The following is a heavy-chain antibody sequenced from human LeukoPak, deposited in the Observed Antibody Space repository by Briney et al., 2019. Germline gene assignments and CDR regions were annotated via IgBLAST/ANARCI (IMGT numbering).Heavy chain of an antibody. J-gene: IGHJ4*02. CDR1: GFTFSSYW. Sequence: PGGSLRLSCAASGFTFSSYWMSWVRQAPGKGLEWVANIKQDGSEKYYVDSVKGRFTISRDNAKNSLYLQMNSLRAEDTAVYYCARNSLYCSSTSCRYFDYWGQGTLVTVSS. V-gene: IGHV3-7*01. CDR2: IKQDGSEK. D-gene: IGHD2-2*01. CDR3: ARNSLYCSSTSCRYFDY.